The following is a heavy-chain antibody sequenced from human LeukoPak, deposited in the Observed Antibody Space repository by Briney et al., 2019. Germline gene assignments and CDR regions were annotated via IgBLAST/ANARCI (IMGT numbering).Heavy chain of an antibody. Sequence: SETLSLTCTVSGGSISSSSYYWGWIRQPPGKGLEWIGCIYYSGSTYYNPSLKSRVTISVDTSKNQFSLKLSSVTAADTSVYLCASSPGFGSSWYDYWGQGTLVTVSS. D-gene: IGHD6-13*01. CDR1: GGSISSSSYY. CDR2: IYYSGST. CDR3: ASSPGFGSSWYDY. J-gene: IGHJ4*02. V-gene: IGHV4-39*01.